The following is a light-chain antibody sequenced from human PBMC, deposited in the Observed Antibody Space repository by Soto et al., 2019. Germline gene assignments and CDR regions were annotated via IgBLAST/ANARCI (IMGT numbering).Light chain of an antibody. J-gene: IGLJ1*01. V-gene: IGLV2-14*01. CDR1: SSDVGGYTY. CDR2: DVS. CDR3: TSYTSSSTPYV. Sequence: QSALTQPASVSGSPGQSITISCAGTSSDVGGYTYVSWYQQHPGKAPKLMIYDVSNRPSGVSNRFSGSKSGNTASLTISGLQAEDEADYYCTSYTSSSTPYVFGGGTKLTLL.